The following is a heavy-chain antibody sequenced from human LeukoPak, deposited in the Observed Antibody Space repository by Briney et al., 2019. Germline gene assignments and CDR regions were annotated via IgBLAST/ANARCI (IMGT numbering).Heavy chain of an antibody. CDR3: ARLITMIVVPLGYFDY. Sequence: SGTLSLTCTVSGGSISSSSYYWGWIRQPPGKGLEWIGSIYYSGSTYYNPSLKSRVTISVDTSKNQFSLKLSSVTAADTAVYYCARLITMIVVPLGYFDYWGQGTLVTVSS. D-gene: IGHD3-22*01. V-gene: IGHV4-39*01. J-gene: IGHJ4*02. CDR1: GGSISSSSYY. CDR2: IYYSGST.